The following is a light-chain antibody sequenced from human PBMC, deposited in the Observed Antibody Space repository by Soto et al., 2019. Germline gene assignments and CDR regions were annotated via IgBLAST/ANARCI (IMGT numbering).Light chain of an antibody. CDR1: SSNIGNNY. J-gene: IGLJ1*01. CDR3: GTWDSSLSAYV. V-gene: IGLV1-51*01. CDR2: DNN. Sequence: QSVLTQPPSVSAAPGQKVTISCSGSSSNIGNNYVSWYQQLPGTAPKLLIYDNNKRPSGIPDRFSGSKSGTSATLGITGLQTGAEADYYCGTWDSSLSAYVFGIGTKLTVL.